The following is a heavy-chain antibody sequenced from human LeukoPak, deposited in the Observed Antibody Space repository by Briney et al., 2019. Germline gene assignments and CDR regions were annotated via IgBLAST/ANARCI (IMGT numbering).Heavy chain of an antibody. CDR3: ARETYYYGSGTPGFAFDI. CDR2: IKQDGSEK. V-gene: IGHV3-7*01. CDR1: GFTFSSYW. D-gene: IGHD3-10*01. J-gene: IGHJ3*02. Sequence: GGSLRLSCAASGFTFSSYWMSWVRQAPGKGLEWVANIKQDGSEKYYVDSVKGRFTISRDNAKNSLYLQMNSLRAEDTAVYYCARETYYYGSGTPGFAFDIWGQGTMVTVSS.